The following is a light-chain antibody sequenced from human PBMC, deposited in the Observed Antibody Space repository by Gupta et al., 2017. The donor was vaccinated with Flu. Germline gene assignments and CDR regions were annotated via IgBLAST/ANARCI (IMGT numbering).Light chain of an antibody. CDR2: GAS. V-gene: IGKV3-20*01. CDR1: QSVSSSY. CDR3: QQYDISPWT. J-gene: IGKJ1*01. Sequence: GTRSLSPGARATPSCRASQSVSSSYLAWYQQKPGQPPRLLIYGASSRATGIPDRVSGSGSGTDFTLTISRLEPEDFAVYYCQQYDISPWTFGQGTKVEIK.